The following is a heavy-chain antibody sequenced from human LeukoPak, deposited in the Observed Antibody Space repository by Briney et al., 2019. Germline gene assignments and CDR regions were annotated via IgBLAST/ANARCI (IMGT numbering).Heavy chain of an antibody. V-gene: IGHV3-64*02. Sequence: GSLRLSCAASGFTFSNFAMHWVRQAPGKGLEYVSGISRDGRSTFYADSVKGRFTISRDNSKNTLYLQMGSLRAEDMAVYYCAIQIRGVIYWGQGTLVTVSS. CDR3: AIQIRGVIY. CDR2: ISRDGRST. CDR1: GFTFSNFA. J-gene: IGHJ4*02. D-gene: IGHD3-10*01.